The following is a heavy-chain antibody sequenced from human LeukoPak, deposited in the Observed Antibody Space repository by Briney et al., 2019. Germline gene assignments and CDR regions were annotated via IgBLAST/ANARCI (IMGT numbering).Heavy chain of an antibody. CDR3: AKGLLTKTHGISWDPFDS. CDR1: GFTFSGYA. D-gene: IGHD6-13*01. V-gene: IGHV3-23*01. J-gene: IGHJ4*02. CDR2: ISGPGSTT. Sequence: QAGGSLRLSCAASGFTFSGYAMTWVRQAPGKGLEWVATISGPGSTTYYADSVKGRFTISRDNSQNTLYLQMHSLRAEDTAIYYCAKGLLTKTHGISWDPFDSWGQGTLVSVSS.